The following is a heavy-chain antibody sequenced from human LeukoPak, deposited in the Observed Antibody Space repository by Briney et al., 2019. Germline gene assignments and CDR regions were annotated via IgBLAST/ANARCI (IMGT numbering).Heavy chain of an antibody. CDR3: AKDQVYCSGGSCYGVFDY. J-gene: IGHJ4*02. CDR1: GFTFSSYA. CDR2: ISGSGGST. Sequence: GGSLRLSCAAPGFTFSSYAMSWVRQAPGKGLEWVSAISGSGGSTYYADSVKGRFTISRDNSKNTLYLQMNSLRAEDTAVYYCAKDQVYCSGGSCYGVFDYWGQGTLVTVSS. D-gene: IGHD2-15*01. V-gene: IGHV3-23*01.